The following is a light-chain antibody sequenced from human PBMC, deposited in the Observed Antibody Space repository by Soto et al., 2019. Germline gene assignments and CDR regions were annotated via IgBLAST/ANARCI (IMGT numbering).Light chain of an antibody. V-gene: IGLV1-40*01. CDR1: SSNIGAGYD. CDR2: GNS. J-gene: IGLJ2*01. Sequence: QSVLTQPPSVSGAPGQRVTISCTGSSSNIGAGYDVHWYQQLPGTAPKLLIYGNSNRPSGVPDRFSGSKSGTSASLAITGLQAEDEADYYCQAWDSSTVVFGGGTQLTVL. CDR3: QAWDSSTVV.